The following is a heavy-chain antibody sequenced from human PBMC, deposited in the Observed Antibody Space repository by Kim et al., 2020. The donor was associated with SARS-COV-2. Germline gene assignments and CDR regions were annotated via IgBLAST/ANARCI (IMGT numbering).Heavy chain of an antibody. D-gene: IGHD6-13*01. J-gene: IGHJ5*02. V-gene: IGHV4-39*01. Sequence: SETLSLTCTVSGGSISSSSYYWGWIRQPPGKGLEWIGSIYYSGSTYYNPSLKSRVTISVDTSKNQFSLKLSSVTAADTAVYYCARLQGILNWFDPRGQGTLVTVSS. CDR3: ARLQGILNWFDP. CDR1: GGSISSSSYY. CDR2: IYYSGST.